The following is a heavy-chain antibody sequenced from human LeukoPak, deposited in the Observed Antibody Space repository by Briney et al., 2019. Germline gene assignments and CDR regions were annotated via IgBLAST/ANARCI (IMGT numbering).Heavy chain of an antibody. CDR2: INGDGSST. CDR1: GFTFNTYW. V-gene: IGHV3-74*03. J-gene: IGHJ5*01. Sequence: PGGSLRLSCAASGFTFNTYWMHWVRQVPGKGLVWVSRINGDGSSTAYADSVKGRLTISRDNAKNTVYLQMNSLGVEDTAVYFCAREKGSSNYDSWGQGTLVTVSS. CDR3: AREKGSSNYDS. D-gene: IGHD4-11*01.